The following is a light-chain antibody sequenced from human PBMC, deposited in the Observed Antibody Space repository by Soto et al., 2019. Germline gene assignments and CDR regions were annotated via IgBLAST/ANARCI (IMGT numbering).Light chain of an antibody. CDR2: KAS. V-gene: IGKV1-5*03. CDR3: QNYNNFVFS. J-gene: IGKJ3*01. CDR1: QSISGW. Sequence: DIPMTQSPSALSASVGDRVTITCRASQSISGWLAWYQQKPGKAPKLVIYKASSLESGVPSRFSGSGSGTEFTLTINSLQPDDFATYYCQNYNNFVFSFGPGTKVEIK.